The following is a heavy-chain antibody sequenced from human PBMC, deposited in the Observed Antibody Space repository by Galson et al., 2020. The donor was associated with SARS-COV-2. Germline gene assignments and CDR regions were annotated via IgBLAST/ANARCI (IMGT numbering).Heavy chain of an antibody. V-gene: IGHV3-30*18. CDR3: AKGPDYYYMDV. J-gene: IGHJ6*03. Sequence: GESLKISCAASGFTFSSYGIQWVRQAPGKGLEWVAAISYDGSNKYYADSVKGRFTISRDNSKNTLYLQMNSLGAEDTAVCYCAKGPDYYYMDVWGKGTTVTISS. CDR2: ISYDGSNK. CDR1: GFTFSSYG.